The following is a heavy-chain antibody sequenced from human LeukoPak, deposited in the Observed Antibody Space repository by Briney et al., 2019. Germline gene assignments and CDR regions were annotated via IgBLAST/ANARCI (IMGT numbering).Heavy chain of an antibody. CDR2: INPKTGGT. CDR1: GYTFTGHY. D-gene: IGHD2-21*01. J-gene: IGHJ5*02. CDR3: TRGGRYFMDWFDR. Sequence: ASVEASCKASGYTFTGHYMHWVRQAPGQGLEFMGWINPKTGGTHYAQNFQGRVTMTRDTSISTAYMELSRLTSDDTAVYYCTRGGRYFMDWFDRWGQGTLVTVSS. V-gene: IGHV1-2*02.